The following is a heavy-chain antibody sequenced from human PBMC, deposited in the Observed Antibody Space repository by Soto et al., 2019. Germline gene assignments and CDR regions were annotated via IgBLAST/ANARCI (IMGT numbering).Heavy chain of an antibody. V-gene: IGHV1-69*13. CDR1: GGTFSSYA. CDR2: IIPIFGTA. CDR3: ATQYSSSFGYFDY. D-gene: IGHD6-6*01. J-gene: IGHJ4*02. Sequence: GASVKVSCKASGGTFSSYAISWVRQAPGQGLEWMGGIIPIFGTANYAQKFQGRVTITADESTSTAYMELSSLRSEDTAVYYCATQYSSSFGYFDYWGQGTLVTVSS.